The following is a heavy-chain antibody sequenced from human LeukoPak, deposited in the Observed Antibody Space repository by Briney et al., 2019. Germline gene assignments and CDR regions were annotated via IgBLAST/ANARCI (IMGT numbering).Heavy chain of an antibody. CDR2: ISYDGSNK. V-gene: IGHV3-30*04. D-gene: IGHD1-26*01. CDR3: ARAPVGAGATYYFDY. Sequence: GRSLRLSCAASGFTFSSYAMPWVRQAPGKGLEWVAVISYDGSNKYYADSVKGRFTISRDNSKNTLYLQMNSLRAEDTAVYYCARAPVGAGATYYFDYWGQGTLVTVSS. CDR1: GFTFSSYA. J-gene: IGHJ4*02.